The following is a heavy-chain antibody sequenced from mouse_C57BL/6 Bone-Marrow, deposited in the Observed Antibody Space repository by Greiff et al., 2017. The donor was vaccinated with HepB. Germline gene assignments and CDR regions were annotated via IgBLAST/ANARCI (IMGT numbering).Heavy chain of an antibody. J-gene: IGHJ3*01. CDR2: IHPSDSDT. CDR1: GYTFTSYW. D-gene: IGHD2-4*01. Sequence: QVQLQQPGAELVKPGASVKVSCKASGYTFTSYWMHWVKQRPGQGLEWIGRIHPSDSDTNYNQKFKGKATLTVDKSSSTAYMQLSSLTSEDSAVYYCAILYYDYSAWFAYWGQGTLVTVSA. CDR3: AILYYDYSAWFAY. V-gene: IGHV1-74*01.